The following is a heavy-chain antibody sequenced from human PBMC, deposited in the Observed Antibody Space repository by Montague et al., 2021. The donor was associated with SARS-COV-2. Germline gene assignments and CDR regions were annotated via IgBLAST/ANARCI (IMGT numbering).Heavy chain of an antibody. CDR1: GDSVSSSSAA. V-gene: IGHV6-1*01. Sequence: CAISGDSVSSSSAAWNWIRQSPSRGLEWLGRTYYRSKWYNDYAVSVKSRITINPDTSKNRFSLQLNSVTPEDTAVYYCARDTRIQLWFDRDYYYGMDVWGQGTTVTVSS. CDR2: TYYRSKWYN. CDR3: ARDTRIQLWFDRDYYYGMDV. J-gene: IGHJ6*02. D-gene: IGHD5-18*01.